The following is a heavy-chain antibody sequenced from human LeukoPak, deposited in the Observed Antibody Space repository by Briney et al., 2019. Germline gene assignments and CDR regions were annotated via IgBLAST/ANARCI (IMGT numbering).Heavy chain of an antibody. CDR1: GGSISSYY. V-gene: IGHV4-59*01. J-gene: IGHJ5*02. D-gene: IGHD6-13*01. CDR2: IYYSGST. CDR3: ARAYSSSWYPPFDP. Sequence: SETLSLTCTVSGGSISSYYWSWIRQPPGKGLEWIGYIYYSGSTNYNPSLKSRVTISVDTSKNQFSLKLSSVTAADTAVYYCARAYSSSWYPPFDPWGQGTLVTVSS.